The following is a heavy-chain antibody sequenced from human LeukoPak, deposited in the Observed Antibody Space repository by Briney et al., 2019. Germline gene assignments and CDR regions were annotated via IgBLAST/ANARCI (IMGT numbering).Heavy chain of an antibody. Sequence: GGSLRLSCAASGFTFSSYGMHWVRQAPGKGLEWVAVISYDGSNKYYADSVKGRFTISRDNSKNTLYLQMNSLRAEDTAVYYCAKERGDFLDYWGQGTLVTVSS. CDR3: AKERGDFLDY. V-gene: IGHV3-30*18. CDR2: ISYDGSNK. J-gene: IGHJ4*02. CDR1: GFTFSSYG. D-gene: IGHD3-10*01.